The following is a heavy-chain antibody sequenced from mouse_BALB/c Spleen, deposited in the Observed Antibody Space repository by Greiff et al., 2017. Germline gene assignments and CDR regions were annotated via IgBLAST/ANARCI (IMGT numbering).Heavy chain of an antibody. CDR3: ARGDYYGSSYGAY. D-gene: IGHD1-1*01. V-gene: IGHV1-9*01. CDR1: GYTFSSYW. J-gene: IGHJ3*01. Sequence: QVQLQQSGAELMKPGASVKISCKATGYTFSSYWIEWVKQRPGHGLEWIGEILPGSGSTNYNEKFKGKATFTADTSSNTAYMQLSSLTSEDSAVYYCARGDYYGSSYGAYWGQGTLVTVSA. CDR2: ILPGSGST.